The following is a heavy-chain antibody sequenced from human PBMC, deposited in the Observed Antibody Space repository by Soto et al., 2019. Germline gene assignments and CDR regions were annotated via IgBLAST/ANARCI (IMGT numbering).Heavy chain of an antibody. Sequence: ASVKVSCKASGYTFTSYDINWVRQATGQGLEWMGWMNPNSGNTGYAQKFQGRVTMTRNTSISTAYMELSSLRSDDTAVYYCVVAAQTYYFDYRGQGTLVTVSS. D-gene: IGHD2-15*01. CDR3: VVAAQTYYFDY. CDR2: MNPNSGNT. V-gene: IGHV1-8*01. J-gene: IGHJ4*02. CDR1: GYTFTSYD.